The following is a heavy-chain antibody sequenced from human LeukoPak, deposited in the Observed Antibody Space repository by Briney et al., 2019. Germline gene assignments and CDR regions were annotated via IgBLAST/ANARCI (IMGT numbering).Heavy chain of an antibody. CDR3: ASLPIVGGWRDAFDI. Sequence: ESSETLSLTCTVSGYSISSGYYWGWIRQPPGKGLVWIGSIYHTGSTYYNPSRGSTYYNPSLKSRVTISVDTSKNQFSLRLSSVTAADTAVYYCASLPIVGGWRDAFDIWGQGTMVTVSS. CDR2: IYHTGSTYYNPSRGST. J-gene: IGHJ3*02. D-gene: IGHD2-21*01. CDR1: GYSISSGYY. V-gene: IGHV4-38-2*02.